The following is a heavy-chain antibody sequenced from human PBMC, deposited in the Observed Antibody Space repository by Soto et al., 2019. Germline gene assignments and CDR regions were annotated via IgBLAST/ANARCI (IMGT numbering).Heavy chain of an antibody. CDR2: INHSGST. CDR1: GGSFSGYY. V-gene: IGHV4-34*01. Sequence: QVQLQQWGAGLLKPSETLSLTCAVYGGSFSGYYWSWIRQPPGKGLEWIGEINHSGSTNYNPSLKSRVTISVDTSKNQFSLKLSSVTAADTAVYYCARGAIVVVVAAPNWFDPWGQGTLVTVSS. CDR3: ARGAIVVVVAAPNWFDP. J-gene: IGHJ5*02. D-gene: IGHD2-15*01.